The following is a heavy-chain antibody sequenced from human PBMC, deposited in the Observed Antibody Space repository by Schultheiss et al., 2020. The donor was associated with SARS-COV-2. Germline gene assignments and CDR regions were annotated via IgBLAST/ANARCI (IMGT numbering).Heavy chain of an antibody. CDR2: ISGSGGKS. Sequence: GGSLRLSCTSSGFTFNYYYMGGVRQAPGKGLAWVSAISGSGGKSYYADSVKGRFTISRDNSKNTLYVQMNSLRAEDTAVYYCAKDVKTYTDYPDAFDIWGQGTMVTVSS. V-gene: IGHV3-23*01. CDR3: AKDVKTYTDYPDAFDI. J-gene: IGHJ3*02. CDR1: GFTFNYYY. D-gene: IGHD4-11*01.